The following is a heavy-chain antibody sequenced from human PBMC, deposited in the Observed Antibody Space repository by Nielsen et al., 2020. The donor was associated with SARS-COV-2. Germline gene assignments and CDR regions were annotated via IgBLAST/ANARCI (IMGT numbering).Heavy chain of an antibody. V-gene: IGHV1-2*02. Sequence: ASVKVSCKASGGTFSSYAISWVRQAPGQGLEWMGWINPNSGGTNYAQKFQGRVTMTRDTSISTAYMELSRLRSDDTAVYYCAIAAAGTSGMDVWGQGTTVTVSS. CDR1: GGTFSSYA. J-gene: IGHJ6*02. CDR2: INPNSGGT. CDR3: AIAAAGTSGMDV. D-gene: IGHD6-13*01.